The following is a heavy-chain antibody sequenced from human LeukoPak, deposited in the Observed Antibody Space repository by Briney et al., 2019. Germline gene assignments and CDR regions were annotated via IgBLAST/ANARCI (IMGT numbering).Heavy chain of an antibody. J-gene: IGHJ2*01. CDR2: IYTSGST. CDR3: ARDGVPPIYGGGWYFDL. CDR1: GGSISSYY. V-gene: IGHV4-4*07. D-gene: IGHD2/OR15-2a*01. Sequence: SETRSLTCTVSGGSISSYYWSWIRQPAGKGLEWIGRIYTSGSTNYNPSLKSRVTMSVDTSKNQFSLKLSSVTAADTAVYYCARDGVPPIYGGGWYFDLWGRGTLVTVSS.